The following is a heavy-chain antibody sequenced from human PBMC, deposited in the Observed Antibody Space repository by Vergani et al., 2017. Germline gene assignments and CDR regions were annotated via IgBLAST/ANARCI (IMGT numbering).Heavy chain of an antibody. V-gene: IGHV4-38-2*01. CDR1: GYSISSGYY. J-gene: IGHJ4*02. CDR3: ARRFSGSLDY. CDR2: IYHSGCT. Sequence: QVQLQESGPGLVKPSETLSLTCAVSGYSISSGYYWGWIRQPPGKGLEWIGSIYHSGCTYYNPSLKSRVTISVDTSKNQFSLKLSSVTAADTAVYYCARRFSGSLDYWGQGTLVTVSS. D-gene: IGHD1-26*01.